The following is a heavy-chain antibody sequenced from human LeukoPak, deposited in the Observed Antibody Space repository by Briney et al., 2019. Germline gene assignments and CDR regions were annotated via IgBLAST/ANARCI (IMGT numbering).Heavy chain of an antibody. J-gene: IGHJ5*02. CDR3: AAQRGASLHDFWSTRLFDP. CDR2: IVLGAGNT. Sequence: SVKVSCKASGFTFPNSAMQWVRQARGQRLEWIGWIVLGAGNTVYSHKFRDRVTITRDVSTNTAYMELDSLGSEDTAVYYCAAQRGASLHDFWSTRLFDPWGQGTLVTVSS. D-gene: IGHD3-3*01. CDR1: GFTFPNSA. V-gene: IGHV1-58*02.